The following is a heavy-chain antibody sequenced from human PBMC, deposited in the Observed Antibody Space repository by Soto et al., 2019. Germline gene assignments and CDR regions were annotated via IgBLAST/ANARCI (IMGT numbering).Heavy chain of an antibody. D-gene: IGHD6-6*01. Sequence: QVQLVQSGAEVKKPGASVKVSCKASGYTFTDYYIHWVRQAPGQGLEWMGIINPSGGSPSNAQKFQGRVTMTRDTSTSTVYMELSSLRSGDTAVYYCARDASSSPTNYFDYWGQGTLVTVSS. V-gene: IGHV1-46*01. CDR2: INPSGGSP. J-gene: IGHJ4*02. CDR3: ARDASSSPTNYFDY. CDR1: GYTFTDYY.